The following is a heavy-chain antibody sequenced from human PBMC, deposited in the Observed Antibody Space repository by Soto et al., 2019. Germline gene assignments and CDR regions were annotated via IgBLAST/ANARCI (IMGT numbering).Heavy chain of an antibody. CDR3: AKDQGHWSGYMAYYYGMDV. CDR1: GFTFSSYG. CDR2: ISYDGSNK. V-gene: IGHV3-30*18. Sequence: GGSLRLSCAASGFTFSSYGMHWVRQAPGKGLEWVAVISYDGSNKYYADSVKGRFTISRDNSKNTLYLQMNSLRAEDTAVYYCAKDQGHWSGYMAYYYGMDVWGQGTTVTVSS. J-gene: IGHJ6*02. D-gene: IGHD3-3*01.